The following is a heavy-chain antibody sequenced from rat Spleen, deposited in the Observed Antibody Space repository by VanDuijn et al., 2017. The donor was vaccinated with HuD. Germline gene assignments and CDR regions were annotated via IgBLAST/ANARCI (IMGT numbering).Heavy chain of an antibody. D-gene: IGHD1-4*01. V-gene: IGHV5-46*01. Sequence: EVQLVESGGGLVQPGRSLKLSCAASGFSFSSFPMAWVRQAPKKGLEWVATISSGGGGTYYSDSVKGRFTISRDNAKSTLYLQMDSLRSEDTATYYCARVGTRVSRFAYWGQGTLVTVSS. CDR2: ISSGGGGT. CDR1: GFSFSSFP. CDR3: ARVGTRVSRFAY. J-gene: IGHJ3*01.